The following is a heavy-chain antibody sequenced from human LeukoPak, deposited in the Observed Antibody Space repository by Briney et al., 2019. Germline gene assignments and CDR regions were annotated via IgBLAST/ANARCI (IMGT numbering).Heavy chain of an antibody. V-gene: IGHV3-48*04. CDR1: GFTFSAYG. CDR2: ISSSGSTI. D-gene: IGHD3-22*01. CDR3: ARDSLYYYDSSGYQEGYYFDY. Sequence: GGSLRLSCAASGFTFSAYGLHWVRQAPGKGLEWVSYISSSGSTIYYADSVKGRFTISRDNAKNSLYLQMNSLRAEDTAVYYCARDSLYYYDSSGYQEGYYFDYWGQGTLVTVSS. J-gene: IGHJ4*02.